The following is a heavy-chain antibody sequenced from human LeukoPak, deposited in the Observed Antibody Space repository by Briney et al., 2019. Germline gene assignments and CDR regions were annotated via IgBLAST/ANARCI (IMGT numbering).Heavy chain of an antibody. Sequence: PGGSLRLSCAASGSTLSSYGMHWVRQAPGKGLEWVSVIWYDGSNKYYGDSVKGRFTISRDNSNYTLFLQMNSLRAEDTAVYYCARDPNGDYIGAFDMWGPGTMVTVSS. CDR2: IWYDGSNK. CDR3: ARDPNGDYIGAFDM. CDR1: GSTLSSYG. D-gene: IGHD4-17*01. V-gene: IGHV3-33*01. J-gene: IGHJ3*02.